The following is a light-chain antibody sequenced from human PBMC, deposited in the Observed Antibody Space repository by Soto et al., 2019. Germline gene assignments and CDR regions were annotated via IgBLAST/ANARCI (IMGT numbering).Light chain of an antibody. V-gene: IGLV1-40*01. CDR3: QSYDSSLRGWM. CDR1: SSNIGADSN. CDR2: DNN. J-gene: IGLJ3*02. Sequence: QSVLTQPPSVSGAPGQRVTISCTGSSSNIGADSNVHWYQQLPGTAPKVPIFDNNNRPSGVPDRFSGSKSGTSASLAITELQAEDEADYYCQSYDSSLRGWMFGGGTKVTVL.